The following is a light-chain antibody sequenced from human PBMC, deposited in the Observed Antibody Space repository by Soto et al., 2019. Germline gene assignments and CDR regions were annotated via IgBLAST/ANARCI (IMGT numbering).Light chain of an antibody. Sequence: EIELTHSPATLSLSPGETATLSCRASQSVSSYLAWYQQKPGQAPRLLIYDASNRATGIPARFSGSGSGTDFTLTISSLEPEDFAVYYCQQRSTFGQGTRLEIK. J-gene: IGKJ5*01. CDR3: QQRST. CDR1: QSVSSY. CDR2: DAS. V-gene: IGKV3-11*01.